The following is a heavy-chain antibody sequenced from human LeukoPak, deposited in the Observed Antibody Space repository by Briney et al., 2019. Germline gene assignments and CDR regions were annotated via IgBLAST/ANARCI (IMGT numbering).Heavy chain of an antibody. V-gene: IGHV4-34*01. J-gene: IGHJ5*02. Sequence: SETLSLTCAVYGGSLHNHFGSWIRLSPGKGVEWVGEVGDGEATNFNPSLKTRVAISTDRPKNQVSLKLKSVTHADTAIYYCARGGRQWYGERRNWFDPWGQGTQVTVSS. CDR2: VGDGEAT. CDR1: GGSLHNHF. CDR3: ARGGRQWYGERRNWFDP. D-gene: IGHD3-10*01.